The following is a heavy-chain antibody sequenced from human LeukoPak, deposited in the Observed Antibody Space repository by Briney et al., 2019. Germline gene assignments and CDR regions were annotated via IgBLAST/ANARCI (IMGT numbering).Heavy chain of an antibody. Sequence: GGSLRLSCAASGFTFSAYAMSWVRQAPGKGLEWVSAISSAGETTYDADSVKGRFTISRDNSQNTLYLQMNSLRAEDTAVYYCAKDEAGGSSRPYFDYWGQGTLVTVSS. CDR3: AKDEAGGSSRPYFDY. CDR2: ISSAGETT. CDR1: GFTFSAYA. D-gene: IGHD6-6*01. V-gene: IGHV3-23*01. J-gene: IGHJ4*02.